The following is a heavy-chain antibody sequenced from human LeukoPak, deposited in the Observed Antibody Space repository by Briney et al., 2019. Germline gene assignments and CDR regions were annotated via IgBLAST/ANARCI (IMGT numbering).Heavy chain of an antibody. V-gene: IGHV4-61*02. CDR1: GGSINSGSYF. Sequence: SETPSLTCTVSGGSINSGSYFWSWIRQPAGKGLEWIGRIYTSGITNYNSSLMSRATISIDTSKNQFSLKLSSVTAADRAVYYCARSNSGSYRELDYWGQGALVTVSS. J-gene: IGHJ4*02. D-gene: IGHD1-26*01. CDR2: IYTSGIT. CDR3: ARSNSGSYRELDY.